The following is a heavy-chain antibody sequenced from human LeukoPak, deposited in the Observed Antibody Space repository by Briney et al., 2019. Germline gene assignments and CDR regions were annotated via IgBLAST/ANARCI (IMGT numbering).Heavy chain of an antibody. Sequence: PGGSLRLSCAASGFTFSTYWMSWVRQAPGKGLEWVANIQQGGGEKYYVDSVKGRFTISRDNAKNSLYLQMNSLRAGDTAAYYCARVGSGWAFDYWGQGTLVTVSS. J-gene: IGHJ4*02. V-gene: IGHV3-7*04. D-gene: IGHD6-19*01. CDR3: ARVGSGWAFDY. CDR2: IQQGGGEK. CDR1: GFTFSTYW.